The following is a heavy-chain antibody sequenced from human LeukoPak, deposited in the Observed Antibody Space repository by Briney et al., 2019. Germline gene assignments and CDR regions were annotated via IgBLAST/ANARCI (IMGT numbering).Heavy chain of an antibody. J-gene: IGHJ4*02. CDR1: GFTFSSYA. CDR3: ARVKLPYYYDSSGYWPIYFDY. CDR2: ISGSGGST. Sequence: PGGSLRLSCAASGFTFSSYAMSWVRQAPGKGLEWVSAISGSGGSTYYADSVKGRFTISRDNSKNTLYLQMNSLRAEDTAVYYCARVKLPYYYDSSGYWPIYFDYWGQGTLVTVSS. V-gene: IGHV3-23*01. D-gene: IGHD3-22*01.